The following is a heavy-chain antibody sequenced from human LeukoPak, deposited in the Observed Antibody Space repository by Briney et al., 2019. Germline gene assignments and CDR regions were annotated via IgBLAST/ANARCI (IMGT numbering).Heavy chain of an antibody. CDR3: ARHSTAAGTSEFQH. V-gene: IGHV4-59*08. Sequence: SETLSLTCDVYGGSFSGYYWSWVRQPPGKGLEWVAYIYYSGSTNYNPSLKSRVTISVDTSKNQFSLKLSSVTAADTAMYYCARHSTAAGTSEFQHWGQGTLVTVSS. CDR1: GGSFSGYY. J-gene: IGHJ1*01. D-gene: IGHD6-13*01. CDR2: IYYSGST.